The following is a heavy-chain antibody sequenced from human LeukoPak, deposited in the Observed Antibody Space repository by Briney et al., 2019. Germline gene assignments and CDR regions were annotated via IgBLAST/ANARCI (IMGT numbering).Heavy chain of an antibody. CDR2: IYSGGST. CDR3: ARDWSGYSYGFDY. D-gene: IGHD5-18*01. CDR1: GFSVSSNY. J-gene: IGHJ4*02. V-gene: IGHV3-66*01. Sequence: GGSLRLSCAASGFSVSSNYMSWVRQAPGKGLEWVSLIYSGGSTNYADSVKGRFTISRDSSKNTLFLQMNSLRAEDTAVYYCARDWSGYSYGFDYWGQGTLVTVSS.